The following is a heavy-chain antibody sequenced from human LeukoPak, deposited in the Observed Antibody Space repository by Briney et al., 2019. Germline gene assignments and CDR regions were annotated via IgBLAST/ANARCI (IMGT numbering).Heavy chain of an antibody. V-gene: IGHV1-46*01. J-gene: IGHJ4*02. CDR1: GYTLTSYY. Sequence: ASVKVSCKASGYTLTSYYMNWVRQAPGHGLEWMGIINPTSGSTGYAQKFQGRVTMTRDTSTNTVYMELSSLRSEDTAVYYCARGDTVIPVVPAAITGGSGTYNEYWGQGTLVTVPS. D-gene: IGHD2-2*02. CDR3: ARGDTVIPVVPAAITGGSGTYNEY. CDR2: INPTSGST.